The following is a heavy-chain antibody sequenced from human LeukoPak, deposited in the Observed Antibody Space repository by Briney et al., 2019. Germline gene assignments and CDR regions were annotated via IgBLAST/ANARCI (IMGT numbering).Heavy chain of an antibody. Sequence: ASVKVSCKASGYTFTSYYMHWVRQAPGQGLEWMGIINPSGGSTSYAQKFQGRVTMTRDTSTSTVYMELSSLRSEDTAVYYCARQGYSSSWSRGWFDPWGQGTLDTVSS. CDR3: ARQGYSSSWSRGWFDP. J-gene: IGHJ5*02. D-gene: IGHD6-13*01. CDR2: INPSGGST. V-gene: IGHV1-46*01. CDR1: GYTFTSYY.